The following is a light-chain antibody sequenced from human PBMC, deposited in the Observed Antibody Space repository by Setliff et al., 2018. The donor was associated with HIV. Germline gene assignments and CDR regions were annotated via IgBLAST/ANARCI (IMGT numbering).Light chain of an antibody. CDR3: QQYFSTPLT. Sequence: DIVMTQSPGFLTVSLGERATINCNSSRTVLYSSRNKNYLAWYQHKVGQPPKLLISWASTRESGVPDRFSGSGSGTDFTLSITNVQAGDVAIYYCQQYFSTPLTFGGGTKMDIK. CDR2: WAS. CDR1: RTVLYSSRNKNY. J-gene: IGKJ4*01. V-gene: IGKV4-1*01.